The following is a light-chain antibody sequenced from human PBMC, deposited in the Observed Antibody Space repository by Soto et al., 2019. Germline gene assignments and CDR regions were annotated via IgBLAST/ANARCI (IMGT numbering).Light chain of an antibody. V-gene: IGKV3-20*01. CDR2: GAS. J-gene: IGKJ1*01. CDR3: QQYGTSPPGT. Sequence: IVLTQSPGTLSLSPGERATLSCRASQSVSSSYLAWYQQKPGQAPRLLTYGASSRATGIPDRFSGSGSGTDFTLTISRLEPEDFAVYYCQQYGTSPPGTFGQGTKVDIK. CDR1: QSVSSSY.